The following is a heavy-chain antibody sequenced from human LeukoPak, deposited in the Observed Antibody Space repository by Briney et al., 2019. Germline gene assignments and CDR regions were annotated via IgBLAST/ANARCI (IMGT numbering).Heavy chain of an antibody. CDR3: ARPAGDEYYWFDP. CDR2: ISYDGNTI. CDR1: EFTFSNYA. Sequence: GGSLRLSCAASEFTFSNYALHWVHQAPGKGLQWVAVISYDGNTIHYADSVKGRFIISRDTSKNTLCLQMNSLRAEDTAVYYCARPAGDEYYWFDPWGQGTLVTVSS. V-gene: IGHV3-30-3*01. D-gene: IGHD2/OR15-2a*01. J-gene: IGHJ5*02.